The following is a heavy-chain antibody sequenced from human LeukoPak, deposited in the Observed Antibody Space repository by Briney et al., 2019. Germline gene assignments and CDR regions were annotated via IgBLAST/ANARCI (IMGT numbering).Heavy chain of an antibody. V-gene: IGHV4-30-4*01. J-gene: IGHJ2*01. D-gene: IGHD4-17*01. Sequence: SQTLSLTCTVSGGSISSGDYYWSWSRQPPGKGLEWIGYIYYSGSTYYNPSLKSRVTISVDTSKNQFSLKQSSVTAAYTAVYYCARGDVTTGWYFDLWGRGTLVTVSS. CDR3: ARGDVTTGWYFDL. CDR2: IYYSGST. CDR1: GGSISSGDYY.